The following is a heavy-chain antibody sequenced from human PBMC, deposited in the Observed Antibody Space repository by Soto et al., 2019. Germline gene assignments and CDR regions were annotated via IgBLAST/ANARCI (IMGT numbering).Heavy chain of an antibody. V-gene: IGHV3-33*01. Sequence: GGSLKLSFAASGFTFGTYGMHWVRQAPGKGLEWVAVIWYDGSNKYYADSVRGRFIISRDNSKNRLYLQMNSLRAEDTAVYYCASDLVGASDSYGLDVWGQGTPVTVSS. CDR2: IWYDGSNK. D-gene: IGHD1-26*01. CDR1: GFTFGTYG. CDR3: ASDLVGASDSYGLDV. J-gene: IGHJ6*02.